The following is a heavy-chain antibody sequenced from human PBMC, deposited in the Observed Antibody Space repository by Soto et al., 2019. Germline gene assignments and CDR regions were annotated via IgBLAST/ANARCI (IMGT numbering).Heavy chain of an antibody. Sequence: QVQLVQSGAEVKKPGASVKVSCKASGYTCTNYGISWVRQAPGQGLEWMGWNSAYNGNTNYAKKLQGRVTMTTDTSTCTAYMELRSLRSDDTAVYYCARRQWLVGGYYYGMDVWGQGTTVTVSS. CDR1: GYTCTNYG. CDR2: NSAYNGNT. CDR3: ARRQWLVGGYYYGMDV. V-gene: IGHV1-18*01. J-gene: IGHJ6*02. D-gene: IGHD6-19*01.